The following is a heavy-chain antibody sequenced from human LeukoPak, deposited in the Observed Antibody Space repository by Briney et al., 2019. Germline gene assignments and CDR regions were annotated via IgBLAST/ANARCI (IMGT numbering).Heavy chain of an antibody. J-gene: IGHJ4*02. CDR3: ARVGRSDYYDSSGYYHDYYHFDY. CDR1: GFTFSSYW. D-gene: IGHD3-22*01. CDR2: INSDGSST. Sequence: GGSLRLSCAASGFTFSSYWMHWVRQAPGKGLVWVSRINSDGSSTTYADSVKGRFTISRDNAKNTLHLQMNSLRAEDAAVYYCARVGRSDYYDSSGYYHDYYHFDYWGQGTLVTVSS. V-gene: IGHV3-74*01.